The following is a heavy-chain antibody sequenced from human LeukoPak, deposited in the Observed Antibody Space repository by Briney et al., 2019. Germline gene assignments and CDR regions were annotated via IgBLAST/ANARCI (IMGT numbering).Heavy chain of an antibody. CDR2: IYYSGST. Sequence: SETLSLTCSVSGGSISSSCHSWGWIRQPPGKGLEWIGYIYYSGSTNYNPSLKSRVTISVDTSKNQFSLKLSSVTAADTAVYFCARGPYSYDSSGAFDIWGQGTMVTVSS. CDR3: ARGPYSYDSSGAFDI. J-gene: IGHJ3*02. CDR1: GGSISSSCHS. V-gene: IGHV4-61*05. D-gene: IGHD3-22*01.